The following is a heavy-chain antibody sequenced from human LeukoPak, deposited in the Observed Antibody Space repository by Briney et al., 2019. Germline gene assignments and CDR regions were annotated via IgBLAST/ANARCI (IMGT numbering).Heavy chain of an antibody. CDR2: IYSGGGT. J-gene: IGHJ4*02. Sequence: GGSLRLSCAASGLTVSNNYMSWGRQAPGKGLEYISVIYSGGGTFYSGSVRGRFTISRDDSKNTLYLQMNSLRADDTAVYYCAKDSKGPAFWGQGTLVIVSS. D-gene: IGHD2-15*01. CDR1: GLTVSNNY. V-gene: IGHV3-53*01. CDR3: AKDSKGPAF.